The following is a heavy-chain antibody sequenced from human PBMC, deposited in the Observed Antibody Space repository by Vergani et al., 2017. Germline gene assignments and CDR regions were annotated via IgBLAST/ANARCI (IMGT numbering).Heavy chain of an antibody. D-gene: IGHD2-15*01. CDR3: ARSAIDLDCSGGSGYSTSFDY. CDR1: GGTFSSYA. V-gene: IGHV1-69*12. CDR2: IIPIFGTA. Sequence: QVQLVQSGAEVKKPGSSVKVSCKASGGTFSSYAISWVRQAPGQGLEWMGGIIPIFGTANYAQKFQGRVSITADESTSTAYMELSSLRSEDTALYYCARSAIDLDCSGGSGYSTSFDYWGQGTLVTVSS. J-gene: IGHJ4*02.